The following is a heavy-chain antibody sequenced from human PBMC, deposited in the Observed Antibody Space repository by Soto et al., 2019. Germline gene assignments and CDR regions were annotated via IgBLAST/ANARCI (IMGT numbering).Heavy chain of an antibody. CDR1: GFTFSSYA. V-gene: IGHV3-23*01. Sequence: EVQLLESGGGLVQPGGSLRLSCAASGFTFSSYAMSWVRQAPGKGLEWVSAISGSGGSTYYADSVKGRFTISRDNSKNTLYLQMNSLRAEDMAVYYCATGVRGVILSWFDPWGQGTLVTVSS. J-gene: IGHJ5*02. D-gene: IGHD3-10*01. CDR3: ATGVRGVILSWFDP. CDR2: ISGSGGST.